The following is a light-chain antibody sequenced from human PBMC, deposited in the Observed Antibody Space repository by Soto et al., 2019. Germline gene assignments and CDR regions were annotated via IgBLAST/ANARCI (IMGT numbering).Light chain of an antibody. CDR3: CSYTSSSTLL. CDR2: EVK. Sequence: QSALTQPASVSGSPGQSITISCTETSSDVGVDNYISWYQQHPGKAPKVIIYEVKNRPSGVSDRFSGSKSGNTASLTISGLQAEDEADYYCCSYTSSSTLLFGGGTQVTVL. V-gene: IGLV2-14*01. J-gene: IGLJ3*02. CDR1: SSDVGVDNY.